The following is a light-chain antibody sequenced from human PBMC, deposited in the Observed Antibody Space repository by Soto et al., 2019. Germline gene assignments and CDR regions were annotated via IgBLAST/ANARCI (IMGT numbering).Light chain of an antibody. CDR1: QSVSSSY. Sequence: EIVLTQSPGTLSLSPGERATLSCRASQSVSSSYLAWYQQKPGQAPRLLIYGASSRATVIPDRFSGSGSGTDVTLTISRLEPEDFAVYYCQQYGSSFFTFGGGTKVEIK. CDR3: QQYGSSFFT. CDR2: GAS. V-gene: IGKV3-20*01. J-gene: IGKJ4*01.